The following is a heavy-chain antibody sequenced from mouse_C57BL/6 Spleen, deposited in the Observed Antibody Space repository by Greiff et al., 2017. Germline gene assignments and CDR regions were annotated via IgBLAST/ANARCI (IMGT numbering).Heavy chain of an antibody. CDR1: GYAFTNYL. D-gene: IGHD1-1*01. J-gene: IGHJ4*01. V-gene: IGHV1-54*01. CDR2: INPGSGGT. Sequence: QVQLQQSGAELVRPGTSVTVSCKASGYAFTNYLIEWVKQRPGQGLEWIGVINPGSGGTNYNEKMKGRATLTADKSSITAYMQLSSLTSEDAAVYFCARGGIYYYGSDYYAMDDWGQGTSVTVSS. CDR3: ARGGIYYYGSDYYAMDD.